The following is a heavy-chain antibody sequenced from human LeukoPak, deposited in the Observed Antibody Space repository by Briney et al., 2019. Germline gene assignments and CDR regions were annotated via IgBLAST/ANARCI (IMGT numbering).Heavy chain of an antibody. D-gene: IGHD5-12*01. CDR3: ARDDSGHDAFDI. CDR1: GSTFSSYG. CDR2: IWYDGSNK. Sequence: PGGSLRLSCAASGSTFSSYGMHWVRQAPGKGLEWVAVIWYDGSNKYYADSVKGRFTISRDNSKNTLYLQMNSLRAEDTAVYYCARDDSGHDAFDIWGQGTMVTVSS. V-gene: IGHV3-33*01. J-gene: IGHJ3*02.